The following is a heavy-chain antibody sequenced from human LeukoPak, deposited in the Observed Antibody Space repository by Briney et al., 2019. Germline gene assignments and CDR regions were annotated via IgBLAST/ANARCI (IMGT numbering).Heavy chain of an antibody. D-gene: IGHD6-19*01. V-gene: IGHV3-21*01. CDR3: ARESVAGMGRWFDP. Sequence: GGSLRLSCAGSGLTFSTYNMNWVRQAPGKGLEWVSSISTSGIYIYYADSVKGRFTISRDNAKNSLYLQMNSLRAEDTAVYYCARESVAGMGRWFDPWGQGTLVTVSS. CDR2: ISTSGIYI. CDR1: GLTFSTYN. J-gene: IGHJ5*02.